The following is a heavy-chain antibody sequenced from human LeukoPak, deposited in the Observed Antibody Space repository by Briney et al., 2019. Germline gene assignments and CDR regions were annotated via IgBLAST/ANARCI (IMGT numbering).Heavy chain of an antibody. D-gene: IGHD6-13*01. Sequence: ASVKVSCKPSGYTFTGYYMHWMRQAPGQGLEGMGWINLNSGGTNYAQKFQGRATMTRDTSISTAYMELNRLRSADTAVYYCASWAGGNAPIASFDYWGQGTLVTVSS. CDR1: GYTFTGYY. J-gene: IGHJ4*02. CDR3: ASWAGGNAPIASFDY. CDR2: INLNSGGT. V-gene: IGHV1-2*02.